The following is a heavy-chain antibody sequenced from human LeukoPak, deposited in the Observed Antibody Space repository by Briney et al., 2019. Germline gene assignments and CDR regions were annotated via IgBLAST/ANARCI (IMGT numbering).Heavy chain of an antibody. CDR1: GGTFSSYA. CDR2: IIPIFGTA. J-gene: IGHJ6*03. V-gene: IGHV1-69*13. Sequence: GASAKVSCKASGGTFSSYAISWVRQAPGQGLEWMGGIIPIFGTANYAQKFQGRVTITADESTSTAYMELSSLRSEDTAVYYCARVPQERIVVVPGGTPYYYYYMDVWGKGTTVTVSS. D-gene: IGHD2-2*01. CDR3: ARVPQERIVVVPGGTPYYYYYMDV.